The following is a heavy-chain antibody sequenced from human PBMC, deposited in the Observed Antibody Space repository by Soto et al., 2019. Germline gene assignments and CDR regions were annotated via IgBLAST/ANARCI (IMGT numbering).Heavy chain of an antibody. J-gene: IGHJ5*02. CDR3: AREVSTSLNWFDP. D-gene: IGHD2-2*01. CDR2: IYYSGST. V-gene: IGHV4-59*01. Sequence: SWETLSLTCTVSGGSISSYYWSWIRQPPGKGLEWIGYIYYSGSTNYNPSLKSRVTISVDTSKNQFSLKLSSVTAADTAVYYCAREVSTSLNWFDPWGQGTLVTVSS. CDR1: GGSISSYY.